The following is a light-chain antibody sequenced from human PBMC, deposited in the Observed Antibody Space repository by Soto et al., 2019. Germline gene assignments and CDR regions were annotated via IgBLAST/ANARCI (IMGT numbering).Light chain of an antibody. CDR2: VNSDGSH. CDR1: SGHSSYA. Sequence: QSVLTQSPSASASLGASVKLTCTLTSGHSSYAIAWHQQQPEKGPRYLMKVNSDGSHNKGDGIPDRFSGFSSGAERYLTISDLQSEDEADYYCQTWTTVFSVVFGGGTKLTVL. J-gene: IGLJ2*01. CDR3: QTWTTVFSVV. V-gene: IGLV4-69*01.